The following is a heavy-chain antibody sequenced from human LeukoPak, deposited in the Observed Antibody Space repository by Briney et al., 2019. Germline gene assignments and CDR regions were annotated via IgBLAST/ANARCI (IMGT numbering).Heavy chain of an antibody. CDR3: ARVNPGYRPDAFDI. V-gene: IGHV4-59*01. J-gene: IGHJ3*02. Sequence: SETLSLTCTVSGGSISSYYWSWIRQPPGKGLEWIGYIYYSGSTNYNPSLKSRVTISVDTSKNQFSLKLSSVTAADTAVYYCARVNPGYRPDAFDIWGQGTMVTVSS. D-gene: IGHD6-13*01. CDR1: GGSISSYY. CDR2: IYYSGST.